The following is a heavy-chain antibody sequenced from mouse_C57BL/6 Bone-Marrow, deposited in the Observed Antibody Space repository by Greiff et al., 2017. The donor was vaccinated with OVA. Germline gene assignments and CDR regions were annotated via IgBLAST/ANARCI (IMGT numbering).Heavy chain of an antibody. CDR2: IDPENGDT. J-gene: IGHJ1*03. Sequence: EVQLQESVAELVRPGASVKLSCTASGFNIKNTYMHWVKQRPEQGLEWIGWIDPENGDTEYASKFQGKATITADTSSNTAYLQLSSLTSEDTAVYYCTTYRGYGSGYDWYFDVWGTGTTVTVSS. CDR3: TTYRGYGSGYDWYFDV. V-gene: IGHV14-4*01. CDR1: GFNIKNTY. D-gene: IGHD1-1*01.